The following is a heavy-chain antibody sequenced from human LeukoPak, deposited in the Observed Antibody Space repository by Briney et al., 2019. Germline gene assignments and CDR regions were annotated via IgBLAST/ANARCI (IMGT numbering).Heavy chain of an antibody. V-gene: IGHV1-18*01. D-gene: IGHD3-22*01. Sequence: GASVTVSCTASGYTFTSYGISWVRQAPGQGLEWMGWISPYNGNTDHEQKFQGRVTMTTDTFTNTAYMDLRSLRSDDTAVYYCARKLYDSSRYGQTYYFDNWGQGTLVTVSS. CDR2: ISPYNGNT. CDR1: GYTFTSYG. CDR3: ARKLYDSSRYGQTYYFDN. J-gene: IGHJ4*02.